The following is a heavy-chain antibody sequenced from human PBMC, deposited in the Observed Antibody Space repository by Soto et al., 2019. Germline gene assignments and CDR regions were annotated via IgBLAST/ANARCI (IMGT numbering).Heavy chain of an antibody. CDR3: ARIVVVPAAYGMDV. CDR1: GGSISSYY. Sequence: SETLSLTCTVSGGSISSYYWSWIRQPAGKGLEWIGRIYTSGSTNYNPSLKSRVTISVDTSKNQFSLKLSSVTAADTAVYYCARIVVVPAAYGMDVWGQGTTVTVSS. D-gene: IGHD2-2*01. CDR2: IYTSGST. J-gene: IGHJ6*02. V-gene: IGHV4-4*07.